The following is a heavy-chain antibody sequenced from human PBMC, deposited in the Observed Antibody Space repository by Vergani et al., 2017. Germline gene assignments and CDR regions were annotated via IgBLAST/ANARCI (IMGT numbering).Heavy chain of an antibody. D-gene: IGHD1-1*01. J-gene: IGHJ4*02. CDR3: ARQGMLTGSFYSY. Sequence: EVQLVQSGAELKKPGESLKISCKASGSRFTDYWIAWVRQMPGKGLEWMGIIFPGDSDTRYGPSFQGQVTISVDKSVSTTFLQWSSLQASDTAIYYCARQGMLTGSFYSYWGQGSLVTVSS. CDR2: IFPGDSDT. V-gene: IGHV5-51*01. CDR1: GSRFTDYW.